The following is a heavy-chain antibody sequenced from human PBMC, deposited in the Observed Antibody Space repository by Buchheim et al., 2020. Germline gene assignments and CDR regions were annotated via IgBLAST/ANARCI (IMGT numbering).Heavy chain of an antibody. D-gene: IGHD3-22*01. CDR3: ARDLFGGYEANYYYYGMDV. CDR1: GYTFTSYY. CDR2: INPSGGST. J-gene: IGHJ6*02. V-gene: IGHV1-46*03. Sequence: QVQLVQSGAEVKKPGASVKVSCKASGYTFTSYYMHWVRQAPGQGLEWMGIINPSGGSTSYAQKFQGRVTMTRDTSTSTVYMELSSLRSEDTSVYYCARDLFGGYEANYYYYGMDVWGQGTT.